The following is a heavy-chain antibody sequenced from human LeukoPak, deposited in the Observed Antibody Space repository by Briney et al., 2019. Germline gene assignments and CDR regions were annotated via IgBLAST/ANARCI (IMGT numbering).Heavy chain of an antibody. CDR3: ARVLRYFDVPPPLAMPHFDP. CDR2: ISAYNGNT. Sequence: SVKVSCKASGYTFTSYGISWVRQAPGQGLEWMGWISAYNGNTNYAQKLQGRVTMTTDTSTSTAYMELRSLRSDDTAVYYCARVLRYFDVPPPLAMPHFDPWGQGPLVTVSS. D-gene: IGHD3-9*01. CDR1: GYTFTSYG. V-gene: IGHV1-18*01. J-gene: IGHJ5*02.